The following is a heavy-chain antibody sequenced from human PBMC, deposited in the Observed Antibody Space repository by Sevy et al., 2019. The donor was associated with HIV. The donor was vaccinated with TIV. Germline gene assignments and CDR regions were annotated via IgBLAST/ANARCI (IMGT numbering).Heavy chain of an antibody. CDR2: LYSGSKT. J-gene: IGHJ3*02. CDR3: ARGTRYSGSYYLAHDAFDI. CDR1: GFPVSSSY. V-gene: IGHV3-53*01. D-gene: IGHD1-26*01. Sequence: GESLKISCAASGFPVSSSYMNWVRQAPGKGLEWVSVLYSGSKTDYADSVKGRFTISRENAKKSLYLQMNSLRAGDTAVYYCARGTRYSGSYYLAHDAFDIWGQGTMVTVSS.